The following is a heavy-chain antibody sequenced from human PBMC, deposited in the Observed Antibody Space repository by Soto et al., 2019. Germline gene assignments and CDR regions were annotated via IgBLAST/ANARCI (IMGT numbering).Heavy chain of an antibody. J-gene: IGHJ4*02. CDR2: ISAHNGDT. D-gene: IGHD3-22*01. V-gene: IGHV1-18*01. CDR3: ATEPIYYNDGSGYYPLGH. CDR1: GGTFSSYA. Sequence: ASVKVSCKASGGTFSSYAISWVRQAPGQGLECVGWISAHNGDTHYSQKFQGRVTLTTDTSTNTGYMELRSLTSDDTAVYFCATEPIYYNDGSGYYPLGHWGQGTLVTV.